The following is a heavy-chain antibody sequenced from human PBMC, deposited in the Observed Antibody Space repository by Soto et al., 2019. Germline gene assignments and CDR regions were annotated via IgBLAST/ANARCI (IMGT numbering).Heavy chain of an antibody. Sequence: PXETLSLTCTVTGDSITSGGDYCSWVRQHPGKGLEWLGYIYGSGGSGSTLYNPSLKSRITLSVDTSKTQFSLNLGSVTVADTAVYFCARKQAGYFYGIDYWGQGTLVTVSS. D-gene: IGHD3-10*01. J-gene: IGHJ4*02. CDR2: IYGSGGSGST. CDR3: ARKQAGYFYGIDY. V-gene: IGHV4-31*03. CDR1: GDSITSGGDY.